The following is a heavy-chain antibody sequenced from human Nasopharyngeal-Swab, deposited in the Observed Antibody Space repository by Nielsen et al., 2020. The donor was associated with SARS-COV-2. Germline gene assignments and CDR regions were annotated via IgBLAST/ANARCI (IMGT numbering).Heavy chain of an antibody. CDR1: GYTFTSYY. V-gene: IGHV1-8*01. CDR3: AGDPDGYNP. CDR2: MNPNSGNP. Sequence: ASVKVSCKASGYTFTSYYINWVRQAPAQGLEWMGWMNPNSGNPSYAQKFQGRVTMTRNTSISTAYMELSSLRSEDTAVYYCAGDPDGYNPWGQGTLVTVSS. D-gene: IGHD5-24*01. J-gene: IGHJ5*02.